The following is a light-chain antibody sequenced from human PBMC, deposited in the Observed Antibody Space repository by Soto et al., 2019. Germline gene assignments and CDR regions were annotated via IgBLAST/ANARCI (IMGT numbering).Light chain of an antibody. CDR1: QSISSN. V-gene: IGKV3-15*01. CDR3: QQYNDWPKT. Sequence: EIVMTQSPATLSVSPGERATLSCRASQSISSNLAWYQQRPGQAPRLLIYGASTRATGGPTRFSGSGSGTEFSLTISSLQSEDFALYYCQQYNDWPKTFGQGTKVEIK. J-gene: IGKJ1*01. CDR2: GAS.